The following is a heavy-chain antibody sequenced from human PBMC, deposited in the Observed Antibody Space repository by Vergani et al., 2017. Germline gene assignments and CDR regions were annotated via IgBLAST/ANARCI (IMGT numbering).Heavy chain of an antibody. CDR2: ISYNGGNQ. D-gene: IGHD6-13*01. J-gene: IGHJ6*03. CDR1: GFKFSNFG. CDR3: TRDVADTHSSIWPLNYNYFMDV. V-gene: IGHV3-33*05. Sequence: QVQLVESGGNLVQPGRSLRLSCAAAGFKFSNFGMHWVRQVPGKGLEWVAFISYNGGNQYYADSVQGRFTISRDNTKNILYLQMSSLRVEDTALYYCTRDVADTHSSIWPLNYNYFMDVWGEGTTVTVSS.